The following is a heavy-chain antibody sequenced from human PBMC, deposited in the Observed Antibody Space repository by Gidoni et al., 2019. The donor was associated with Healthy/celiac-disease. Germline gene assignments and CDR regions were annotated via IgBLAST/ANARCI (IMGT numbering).Heavy chain of an antibody. CDR1: GFTFSSYA. V-gene: IGHV3-23*01. D-gene: IGHD2-8*01. Sequence: EVQLLESGGGLVQPGGSLRLSCAASGFTFSSYAMPWVRQAPGKGLEWVSAISGSGGSTYYADSVKGRFTIARDNSKNTLYLKMNSLRDEDTAVYYCAKEGPSGSDEWYYFDYWGQGTLVTVSS. CDR3: AKEGPSGSDEWYYFDY. CDR2: ISGSGGST. J-gene: IGHJ4*02.